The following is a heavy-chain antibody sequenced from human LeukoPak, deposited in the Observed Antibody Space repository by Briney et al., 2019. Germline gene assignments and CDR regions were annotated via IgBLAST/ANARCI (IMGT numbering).Heavy chain of an antibody. V-gene: IGHV4-39*01. CDR1: GGSISSSSYY. J-gene: IGHJ4*02. CDR2: IYYSGST. CDR3: ARQLVRVVISDFDH. D-gene: IGHD3-10*01. Sequence: KPSETLSLTCTVSGGSISSSSYYWGWIRQPPGKGLAWIVSIYYSGSTDYNPSFKSRVTISVDTSKNQFSLNLSSVTAADTAVYYCARQLVRVVISDFDHWGQGTLVTVSA.